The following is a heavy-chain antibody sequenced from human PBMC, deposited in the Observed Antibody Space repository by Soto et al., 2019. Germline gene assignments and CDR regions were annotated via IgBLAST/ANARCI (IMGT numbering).Heavy chain of an antibody. V-gene: IGHV1-8*01. CDR1: GYTFTSYD. CDR2: MNPSSGDT. CDR3: ARAHEYSSWYDLNYYYYMDV. Sequence: ASVKVSCKASGYTFTSYDINWVRQATGQGLEWMGWMNPSSGDTGYAQRFQGRVTMTRNTSITTAYMELSSLRSGDTAVYYCARAHEYSSWYDLNYYYYMDVWGKGTTVTVSS. J-gene: IGHJ6*03. D-gene: IGHD6-13*01.